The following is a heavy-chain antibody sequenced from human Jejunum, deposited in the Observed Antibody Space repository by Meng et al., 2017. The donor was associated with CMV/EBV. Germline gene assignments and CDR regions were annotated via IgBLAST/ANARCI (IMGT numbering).Heavy chain of an antibody. CDR2: INPNSGGT. D-gene: IGHD2-2*01. CDR1: TGYY. J-gene: IGHJ4*02. V-gene: IGHV1-2*02. CDR3: ARVLDIVVVPAAKWYYFDY. Sequence: TGYYMHWVRQAPRQGLEWMGWINPNSGGTNYAQKFQGRVTMTRDTSISTAYMELSRLRSDDTAVYYCARVLDIVVVPAAKWYYFDYWGQGTLVTVSS.